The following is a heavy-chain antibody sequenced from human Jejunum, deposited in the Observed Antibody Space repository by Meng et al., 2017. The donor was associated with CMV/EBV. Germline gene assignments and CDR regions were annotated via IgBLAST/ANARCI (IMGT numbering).Heavy chain of an antibody. CDR3: ARGFTNGWQPFDF. V-gene: IGHV1-69*12. Sequence: VQLMQAGAEVKEPGSSMKVSCKSSGGSVNNYAFNWVRQAPGQGLEWMGGIIAIFKTPNYAQKFQGRLTITADESTGTSYMELTSLTSEDTAVYFCARGFTNGWQPFDFWGQGTLVTVSS. CDR2: IIAIFKTP. J-gene: IGHJ4*02. D-gene: IGHD2-8*01. CDR1: GGSVNNYA.